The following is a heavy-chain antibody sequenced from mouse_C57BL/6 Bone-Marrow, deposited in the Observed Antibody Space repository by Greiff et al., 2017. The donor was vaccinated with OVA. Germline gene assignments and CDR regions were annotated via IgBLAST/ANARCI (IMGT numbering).Heavy chain of an antibody. Sequence: EVQVVESGGGLVKPGGSLKLSCAASGFTFSSYAMSWVRQTPEKRLEWVATISAGGSYTYYPDNVKGRFTISRDNAKNNLYLQMSHLKSEDTAMYYCARWGVVGAMGYWGQGTSVTVSS. D-gene: IGHD1-1*01. CDR2: ISAGGSYT. V-gene: IGHV5-4*01. CDR3: ARWGVVGAMGY. CDR1: GFTFSSYA. J-gene: IGHJ4*01.